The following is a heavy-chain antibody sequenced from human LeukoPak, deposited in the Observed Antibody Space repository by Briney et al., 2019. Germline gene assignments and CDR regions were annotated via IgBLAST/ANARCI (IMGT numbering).Heavy chain of an antibody. J-gene: IGHJ4*02. CDR3: ASTGGYSYGYAEYYFDY. CDR1: GGSISSSSYY. V-gene: IGHV4-39*01. CDR2: IYYSGST. Sequence: PSETLSLTCTVSGGSISSSSYYWGWIRQPPGKGREGSGSIYYSGSTYYNPSLKSRVTISVDTSKNQFSLKLSSVTAADTAVYYCASTGGYSYGYAEYYFDYWGQGTLVTVSS. D-gene: IGHD5-18*01.